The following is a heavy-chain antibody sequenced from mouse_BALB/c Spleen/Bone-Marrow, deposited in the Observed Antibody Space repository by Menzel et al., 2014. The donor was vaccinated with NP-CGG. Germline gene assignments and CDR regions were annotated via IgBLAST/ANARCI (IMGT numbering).Heavy chain of an antibody. V-gene: IGHV14-3*02. CDR2: IDPANGNT. D-gene: IGHD1-1*01. CDR3: ASYYYGRYFDV. Sequence: EVQLQESGAELVKPGGSVKLSCTASGFNIKDTYMHWVKQRPEQGLEWIGRIDPANGNTKYDPKFQGKATITADTSSNTAYLQLSSLTSEDTAVYYCASYYYGRYFDVWGAGTTVTVSS. J-gene: IGHJ1*01. CDR1: GFNIKDTY.